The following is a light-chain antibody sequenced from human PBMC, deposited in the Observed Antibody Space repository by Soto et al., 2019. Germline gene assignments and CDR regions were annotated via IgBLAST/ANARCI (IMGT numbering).Light chain of an antibody. CDR2: DVS. CDR1: RSDLGGYNY. Sequence: QSALTQPASVSGSPGQSITISCTGTRSDLGGYNYVSWFQHHPGKAPKLLIYDVSSRPSGVSDRFSGSKSGNTASLTISGLQAEDEADYYGSSYTSSSAHVFGGGTKLTVL. J-gene: IGLJ2*01. V-gene: IGLV2-14*03. CDR3: SSYTSSSAHV.